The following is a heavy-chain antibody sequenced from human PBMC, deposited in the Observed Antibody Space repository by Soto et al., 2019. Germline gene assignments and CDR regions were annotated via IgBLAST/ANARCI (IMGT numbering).Heavy chain of an antibody. Sequence: GESLKISCEVSGYTFTSSWVSWVRQMPGKGLEWMGRIDPSDSYTTYSPSFQGHVSISVDKSISTAYLQWSSLKASDTAMYYCGRLTSYDFSRMDVWGQGTTVTVSS. CDR1: GYTFTSSW. J-gene: IGHJ6*02. D-gene: IGHD3-3*01. V-gene: IGHV5-10-1*01. CDR3: GRLTSYDFSRMDV. CDR2: IDPSDSYT.